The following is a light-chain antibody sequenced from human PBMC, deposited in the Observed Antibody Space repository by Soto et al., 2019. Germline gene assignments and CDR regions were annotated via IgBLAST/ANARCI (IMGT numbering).Light chain of an antibody. Sequence: DIQMTQSPSSLSAFVGDRVTISCRASPDNSNSVAWYQQKPGKVPKVLIYDASTLQSGVPSRFSGSGSGTDFTLTISSLQPEDVAIYYCQKYNSGLETFGPGTKVDIK. V-gene: IGKV1-27*01. CDR2: DAS. J-gene: IGKJ3*01. CDR1: PDNSNS. CDR3: QKYNSGLET.